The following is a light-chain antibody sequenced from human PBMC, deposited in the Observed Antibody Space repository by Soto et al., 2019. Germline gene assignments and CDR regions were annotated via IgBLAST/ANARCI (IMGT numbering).Light chain of an antibody. J-gene: IGKJ5*01. CDR2: GAS. CDR1: QSVTNK. CDR3: QQYKSGPIT. V-gene: IGKV3-15*01. Sequence: EIVMTQSPATLSVSPGERATLSCRASQSVTNKLAWYQQKPGQSPRLLIFGASTRATGIPATFSGSGSGTEFTLTINSLQSEDFAVYYCQQYKSGPITFGQGTRLEIK.